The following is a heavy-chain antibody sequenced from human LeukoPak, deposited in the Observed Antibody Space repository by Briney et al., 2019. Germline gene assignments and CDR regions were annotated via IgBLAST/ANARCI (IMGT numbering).Heavy chain of an antibody. CDR2: ISYDGSSK. CDR1: GFTFSSYA. Sequence: GRSLRLSCAASGFTFSSYAMHWVRQAPGKGLEWVAVISYDGSSKYYADSVKGRFTISRDNSKNTLYLQMNSLRAEDTAVYYCARDSSGYYLEGMDVWGQGTTVTVSS. V-gene: IGHV3-30*04. CDR3: ARDSSGYYLEGMDV. D-gene: IGHD3-22*01. J-gene: IGHJ6*02.